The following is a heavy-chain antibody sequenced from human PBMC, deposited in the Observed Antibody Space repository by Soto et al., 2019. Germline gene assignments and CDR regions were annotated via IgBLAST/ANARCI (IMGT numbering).Heavy chain of an antibody. J-gene: IGHJ3*02. CDR1: GYTFTSYG. CDR3: ARDEIQYYYDSSGYTAFDI. CDR2: ISAYNGNT. Sequence: QVQLVQSGAEVKKPGASVKVSCKASGYTFTSYGISWVRQAPGQGLEWMGWISAYNGNTNYAQKLQGRATMTTDTSTSTADMELRSLRSDDTAVYYCARDEIQYYYDSSGYTAFDIWGQGTMVTVSS. V-gene: IGHV1-18*01. D-gene: IGHD3-22*01.